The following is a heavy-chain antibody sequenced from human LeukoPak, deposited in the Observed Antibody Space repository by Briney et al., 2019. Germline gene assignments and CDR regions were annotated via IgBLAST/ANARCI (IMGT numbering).Heavy chain of an antibody. CDR1: GGSISSYY. J-gene: IGHJ4*02. CDR3: ASGSGSYYPVDY. Sequence: NPSETLSLTCTVSGGSISSYYWSWIRQPPGKGREWIAYIYYSGSTNYNPSLQSRVTISVDTSKNQFSLKLSSVPAADTAVYYCASGSGSYYPVDYWGQGTLVTVSS. D-gene: IGHD3-10*01. CDR2: IYYSGST. V-gene: IGHV4-59*08.